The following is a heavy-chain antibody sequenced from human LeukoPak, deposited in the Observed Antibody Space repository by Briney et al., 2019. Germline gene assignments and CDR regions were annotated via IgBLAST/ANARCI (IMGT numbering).Heavy chain of an antibody. Sequence: GGSLRLSCAVSGFTFSSYWMHWVRQAPGKGLVWVSRINTDGSSTSYADSVKGRFTISRDNAKNTLYLQMNSLRVEDAAVYYCARIGSLSPFDWGQGTLVTVSS. V-gene: IGHV3-74*01. D-gene: IGHD6-6*01. J-gene: IGHJ4*02. CDR3: ARIGSLSPFD. CDR2: INTDGSST. CDR1: GFTFSSYW.